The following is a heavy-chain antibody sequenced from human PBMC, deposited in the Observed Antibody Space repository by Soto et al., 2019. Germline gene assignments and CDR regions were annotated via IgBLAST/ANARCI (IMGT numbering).Heavy chain of an antibody. J-gene: IGHJ6*02. Sequence: GRSLRLSCAASGFTFSSYSMNWVRQAPGKGLEWVSSISSSSSYIYYADSVKGRFTISRDNAKNSLYLQMNSLRAEDTAVYYYARRQKQLVYYYYGMDVWGQGTTVTVSS. D-gene: IGHD6-6*01. V-gene: IGHV3-21*01. CDR3: ARRQKQLVYYYYGMDV. CDR2: ISSSSSYI. CDR1: GFTFSSYS.